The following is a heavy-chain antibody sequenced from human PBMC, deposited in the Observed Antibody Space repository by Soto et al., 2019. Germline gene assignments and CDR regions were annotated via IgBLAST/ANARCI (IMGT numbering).Heavy chain of an antibody. V-gene: IGHV3-21*01. D-gene: IGHD3-16*02. CDR2: ISSSSSYI. CDR1: GFTFSSYS. Sequence: PGGSLRLSCAASGFTFSSYSMNWVRQAPGKGLEWVSSISSSSSYIYYADSVKGRFTISRDNAKNSLYLQMNSLRAEDTAVYYCAREGGVIVLDAFDIWGQGTMVTVSS. J-gene: IGHJ3*02. CDR3: AREGGVIVLDAFDI.